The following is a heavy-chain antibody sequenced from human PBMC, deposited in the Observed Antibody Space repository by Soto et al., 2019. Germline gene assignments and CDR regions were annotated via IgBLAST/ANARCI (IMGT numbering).Heavy chain of an antibody. V-gene: IGHV1-46*01. CDR1: GYTFTRYY. CDR2: INPSGGST. D-gene: IGHD3-3*01. Sequence: ASVKVSCQASGYTFTRYYMHWVRQAPGQGLEWMGIINPSGGSTSYAQKFQGRVTMTRDTSTSTVYMELSSQRSEDTAVYYCARDPDHTIFTHEFDPWGQGTLVTVSS. J-gene: IGHJ5*02. CDR3: ARDPDHTIFTHEFDP.